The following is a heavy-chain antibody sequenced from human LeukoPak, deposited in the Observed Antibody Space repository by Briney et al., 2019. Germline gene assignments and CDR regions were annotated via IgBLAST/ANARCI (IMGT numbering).Heavy chain of an antibody. CDR1: GFTFSNYA. CDR3: AKEQGWSYYYYYYGMDV. D-gene: IGHD2-15*01. CDR2: ISGSGGST. J-gene: IGHJ6*02. Sequence: GGSLRLSCAASGFTFSNYAMSWVRQAPGKGLEWVSIISGSGGSTYYADSVKGRFTISKDNSKKTLYLQMNSLRAEDTAVYYCAKEQGWSYYYYYYGMDVWGQGTTVTVSS. V-gene: IGHV3-23*01.